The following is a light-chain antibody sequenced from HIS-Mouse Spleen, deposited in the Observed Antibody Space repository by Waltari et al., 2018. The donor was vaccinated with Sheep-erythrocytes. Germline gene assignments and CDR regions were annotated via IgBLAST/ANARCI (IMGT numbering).Light chain of an antibody. Sequence: SYELTQPPSVSVSPGQTASITCPGDKLGVTYSCWYQQKPGQSPVLVIYQDSKRPSGIPERFSGSNSGNTATLTISGTQAMDEADYYCQAWDSSTAVFGGGTKLTVL. V-gene: IGLV3-1*01. J-gene: IGLJ2*01. CDR2: QDS. CDR1: KLGVTY. CDR3: QAWDSSTAV.